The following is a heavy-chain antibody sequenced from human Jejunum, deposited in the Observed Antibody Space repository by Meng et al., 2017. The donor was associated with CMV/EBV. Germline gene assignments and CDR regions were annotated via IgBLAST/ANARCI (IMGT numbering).Heavy chain of an antibody. D-gene: IGHD1-14*01. CDR3: AITLNDVSDI. Sequence: SFAVSGFTFSPYWMCWVRQAPGRGLEWVANIKPDGREKNYLDSVKGRLTISRDNAKSSLYLQMNSLRAEDTAVYYCAITLNDVSDIWGQGTKVTVSS. CDR2: IKPDGREK. V-gene: IGHV3-7*01. J-gene: IGHJ3*02. CDR1: GFTFSPYW.